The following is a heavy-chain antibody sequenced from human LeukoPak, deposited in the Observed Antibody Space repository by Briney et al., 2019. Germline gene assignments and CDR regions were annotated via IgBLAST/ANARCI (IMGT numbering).Heavy chain of an antibody. CDR3: ARGPDYGGSDYYYYGMDV. D-gene: IGHD4-23*01. CDR1: GGSISSSSYY. J-gene: IGHJ6*02. CDR2: IYYSGST. Sequence: PSETLSLTCTVSGGSISSSSYYWGWIRQPPGKGLEWIGSIYYSGSTYYNPSLKSRVTISVDTSKNQFSLKLSSVTAADTAVYYCARGPDYGGSDYYYYGMDVWGQGTTVTVSS. V-gene: IGHV4-39*01.